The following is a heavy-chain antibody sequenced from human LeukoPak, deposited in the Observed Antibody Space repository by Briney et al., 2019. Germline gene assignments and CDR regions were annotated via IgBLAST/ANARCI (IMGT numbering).Heavy chain of an antibody. V-gene: IGHV1-18*01. CDR3: AVITMVRGEYYFDY. Sequence: ASVKVSCKASGYTFTSYGISWVRQAPGQGLEWMGWISAYNGNTNYAQKLQGRVTMTTDTSTSTAYMELRSLRSDDTAVCYCAVITMVRGEYYFDYWGQGTLVTVSS. CDR2: ISAYNGNT. CDR1: GYTFTSYG. D-gene: IGHD3-10*01. J-gene: IGHJ4*02.